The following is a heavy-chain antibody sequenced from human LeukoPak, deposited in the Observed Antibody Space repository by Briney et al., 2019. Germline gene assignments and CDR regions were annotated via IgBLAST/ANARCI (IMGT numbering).Heavy chain of an antibody. V-gene: IGHV3-7*01. CDR1: GFTFSSYW. J-gene: IGHJ5*02. Sequence: GGSLRLSCAASGFTFSSYWMSWVRQAPGKGLEWVANIKQDGSEKYYVDSVKGRFTISRDNAKNSLYLQMNSLRAEVTAVYYCARDIVVVVAAVNWFDPWGQGTLVTVSS. CDR3: ARDIVVVVAAVNWFDP. CDR2: IKQDGSEK. D-gene: IGHD2-15*01.